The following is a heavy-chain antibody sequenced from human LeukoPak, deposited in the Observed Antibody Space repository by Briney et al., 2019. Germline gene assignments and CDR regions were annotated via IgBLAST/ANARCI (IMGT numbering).Heavy chain of an antibody. CDR3: AKRGCSSTSCQYYFDY. CDR1: GFTFSSYG. J-gene: IGHJ4*02. CDR2: ISYDGSNK. D-gene: IGHD2-2*01. Sequence: GGSLRLSCAASGFTFSSYGMHWVRQAPGKGLEWVAVISYDGSNKYHADSVKGRFTISRDNSKNTLYLQMNSLRAEDTAVYYCAKRGCSSTSCQYYFDYWGQGTLVTVSS. V-gene: IGHV3-30*18.